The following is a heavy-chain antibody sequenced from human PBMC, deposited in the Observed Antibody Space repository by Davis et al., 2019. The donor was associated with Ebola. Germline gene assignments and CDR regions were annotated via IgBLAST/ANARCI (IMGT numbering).Heavy chain of an antibody. Sequence: GGSLRLSCAASGFTFSSYGMHWVRQAPGKGLEWVAVISYDGSNKYYADSVKGRFTISRDNSKNTLYLQMNSLRAEDTAVYYCARDGAGMITFGGVHDYWGQGTLVTVSS. D-gene: IGHD3-16*01. J-gene: IGHJ4*02. CDR1: GFTFSSYG. CDR3: ARDGAGMITFGGVHDY. V-gene: IGHV3-30*03. CDR2: ISYDGSNK.